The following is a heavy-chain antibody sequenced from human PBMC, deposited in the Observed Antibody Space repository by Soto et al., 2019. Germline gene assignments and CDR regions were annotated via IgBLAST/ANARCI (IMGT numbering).Heavy chain of an antibody. CDR1: GFTFSSYS. J-gene: IGHJ4*02. V-gene: IGHV3-48*02. CDR3: ARDSRNRLCPNCQ. D-gene: IGHD2-2*01. Sequence: EVQLVESGGGLVQPGGSLRLSCAASGFTFSSYSMNWVRQAPGKGLEWVSYISSSSSTIYYADSVKGRFTISRDNAKNPPDSQMNSPRDEDPGVLFRARDSRNRLCPNCQRGQGTLVTVSS. CDR2: ISSSSSTI.